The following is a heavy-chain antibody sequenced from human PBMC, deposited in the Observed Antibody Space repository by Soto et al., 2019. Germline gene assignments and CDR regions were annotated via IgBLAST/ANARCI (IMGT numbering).Heavy chain of an antibody. Sequence: GSLRLSCAASGFTFSSYSMNWVRQAPGKGLEWVSYISSSSSTIYYADSVKGRFTISRDNAKNSLYLQMNSLRDEDTAVYYCARDPVVVPAAILRSYLADQDYWGQGTLVTVSS. CDR2: ISSSSSTI. CDR3: ARDPVVVPAAILRSYLADQDY. V-gene: IGHV3-48*02. J-gene: IGHJ4*02. CDR1: GFTFSSYS. D-gene: IGHD2-2*01.